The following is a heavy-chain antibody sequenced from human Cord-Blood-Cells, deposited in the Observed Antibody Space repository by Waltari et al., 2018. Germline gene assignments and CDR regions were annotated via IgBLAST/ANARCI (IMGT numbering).Heavy chain of an antibody. CDR3: AREEEINWGCFDL. V-gene: IGHV6-1*01. CDR1: GDSFSSNSAA. CDR2: TYYRSKWYN. D-gene: IGHD7-27*01. Sequence: QVQLQQSGPGLVKPSQHLPLTCAISGDSFSSNSAAWNWLRQSPSRGLEWLGRTYYRSKWYNDYAVSVKSRITINPDTSKNQFSLQLNSVTPEDTAVYYCAREEEINWGCFDLWGRGTLVTVSS. J-gene: IGHJ2*01.